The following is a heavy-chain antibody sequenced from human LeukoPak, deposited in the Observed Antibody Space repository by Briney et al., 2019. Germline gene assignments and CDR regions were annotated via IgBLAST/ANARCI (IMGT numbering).Heavy chain of an antibody. CDR1: GFTLSSYW. V-gene: IGHV3-74*01. J-gene: IGHJ5*02. D-gene: IGHD3-22*01. CDR3: ARGYYDSSGYFKVGYNWFDP. CDR2: INSDRSST. Sequence: GGSLRLSCAASGFTLSSYWMHWVRQAPGKGLVWVSRINSDRSSTSYADSVKGRFTISRDNAKSTLYLQMNSLRAEDTAVYYCARGYYDSSGYFKVGYNWFDPWGQGTLVTVSS.